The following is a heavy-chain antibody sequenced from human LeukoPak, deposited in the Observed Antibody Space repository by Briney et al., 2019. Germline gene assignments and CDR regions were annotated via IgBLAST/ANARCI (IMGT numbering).Heavy chain of an antibody. J-gene: IGHJ4*02. D-gene: IGHD2-2*01. V-gene: IGHV3-9*01. CDR1: GFTFDDYA. CDR3: AKASGHCSSTSCPPDF. CDR2: ISWNSGSI. Sequence: PGRSLRLSCAASGFTFDDYAMHWVRQAPGKGLEWVSGISWNSGSIGYADSVKGRVTISRNNAKNSLYLEMNSLRVEDTALYYCAKASGHCSSTSCPPDFWGQGTLVTVSS.